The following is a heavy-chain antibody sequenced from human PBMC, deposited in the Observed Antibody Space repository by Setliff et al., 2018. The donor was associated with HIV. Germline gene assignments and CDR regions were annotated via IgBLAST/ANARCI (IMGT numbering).Heavy chain of an antibody. J-gene: IGHJ4*02. CDR3: ARDTYDSRGYFFGY. CDR1: GGSFSSSSYY. D-gene: IGHD3-22*01. CDR2: IHYSGST. V-gene: IGHV4-39*07. Sequence: SETLSLTCTVSGGSFSSSSYYWGWIRQPPGKGLEWIGNIHYSGSTYYNPSLKSRVTISKDTSKNQFSLHLSSVTAAVTAVYYCARDTYDSRGYFFGYWGQGTLVTVSS.